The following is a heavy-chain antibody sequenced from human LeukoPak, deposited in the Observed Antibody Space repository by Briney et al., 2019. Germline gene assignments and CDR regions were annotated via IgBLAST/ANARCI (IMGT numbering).Heavy chain of an antibody. CDR1: GGSISSSSYY. Sequence: PSETLSLTCTVSGGSISSSSYYWGWIRQPPGKGLEWIGSIYYSGSTYYNPSLKSRVTISVDTSKNQFSLKLSSVTAADTAVYYCASTLSQVVPAAIGPFDAFDIWGQGTMVTVSS. CDR2: IYYSGST. D-gene: IGHD2-2*01. V-gene: IGHV4-39*01. J-gene: IGHJ3*02. CDR3: ASTLSQVVPAAIGPFDAFDI.